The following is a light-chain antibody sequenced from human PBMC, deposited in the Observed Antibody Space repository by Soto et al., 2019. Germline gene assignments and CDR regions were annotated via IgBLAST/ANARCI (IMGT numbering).Light chain of an antibody. J-gene: IGLJ1*01. V-gene: IGLV2-14*03. CDR2: DVT. CDR3: SSFTSSNTYV. CDR1: SSDVGDYNY. Sequence: QSALTQPASVSGSPGQSITISCTGTSSDVGDYNYVSWYQQHPGKAPKLMIYDVTNRPSGISDRLSGSKSGNTAFLTISGLQAEDEADYYCSSFTSSNTYVFGSGTKLTVL.